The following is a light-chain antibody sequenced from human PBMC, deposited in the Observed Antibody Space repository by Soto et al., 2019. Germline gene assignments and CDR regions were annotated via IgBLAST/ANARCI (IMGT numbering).Light chain of an antibody. Sequence: TQPASVSGSPGQSITISCTGTSSDIGDYNYVSWYQQHPGKAPKLMIYEVSNRPSGISNRFSGSKSGNTASLTISGLQADDEADYYCSSYTSTSSYVFGTGTKVTV. CDR3: SSYTSTSSYV. J-gene: IGLJ1*01. CDR2: EVS. V-gene: IGLV2-14*01. CDR1: SSDIGDYNY.